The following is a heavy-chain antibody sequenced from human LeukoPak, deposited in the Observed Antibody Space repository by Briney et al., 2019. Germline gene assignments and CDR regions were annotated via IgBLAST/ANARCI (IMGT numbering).Heavy chain of an antibody. D-gene: IGHD2-2*01. CDR2: INPNSGGT. J-gene: IGHJ4*02. CDR3: AREEDIVVVPAAMGY. V-gene: IGHV1-2*02. Sequence: ASVKVSCKAPGYTFTGYYMHWVRQAPGQGLEWMGWINPNSGGTNYAQKFQGRVTMTRDTSISTAYMELSRLRSDDTAVYYCAREEDIVVVPAAMGYWGQGTLVTVSS. CDR1: GYTFTGYY.